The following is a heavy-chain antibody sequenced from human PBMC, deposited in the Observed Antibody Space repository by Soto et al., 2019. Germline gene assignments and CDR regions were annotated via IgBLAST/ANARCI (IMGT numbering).Heavy chain of an antibody. Sequence: SETLSLTCAVYGGSFSGYYWSWIRQPPGKGLEWIGEINHSGSTNYNPSLKSRVTISVDTSKNQFSPKLSSVTAADTAVYYCARGTLIAAADYWGQGTLVTVSS. D-gene: IGHD6-13*01. CDR1: GGSFSGYY. CDR2: INHSGST. V-gene: IGHV4-34*01. CDR3: ARGTLIAAADY. J-gene: IGHJ4*02.